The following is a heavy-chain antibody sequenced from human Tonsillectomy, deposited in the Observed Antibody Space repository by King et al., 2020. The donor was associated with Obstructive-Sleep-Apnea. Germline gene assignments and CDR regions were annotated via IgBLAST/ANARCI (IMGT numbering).Heavy chain of an antibody. J-gene: IGHJ6*02. CDR1: GGSISSSSYY. CDR2: IYYSGST. Sequence: VQLQESGPGLVKPSETLSLTCSVSGGSISSSSYYWGWIRQPPGKGLEWIGNIYYSGSTYYNPSLKSRVTISVDTSKNQFSLKLSSVTAADTAVYHCAGDQRVYYYGMDVWGQGTTVTVSS. D-gene: IGHD3-3*01. CDR3: AGDQRVYYYGMDV. V-gene: IGHV4-39*07.